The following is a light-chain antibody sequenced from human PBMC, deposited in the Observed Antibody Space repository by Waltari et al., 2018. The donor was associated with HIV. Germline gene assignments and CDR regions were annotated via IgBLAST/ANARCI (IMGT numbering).Light chain of an antibody. CDR2: EVT. V-gene: IGLV2-23*02. J-gene: IGLJ2*01. Sequence: QSALTQPAPVSGSPGQSITISCTGTSNDIGSHDLASWYQQHPGKAPKLVIHEVTKRPSGVSNRFSGSKSGNTASLTISGLQAEDEADYYCCSYARPPTHVVFGGGTKLTVL. CDR3: CSYARPPTHVV. CDR1: SNDIGSHDL.